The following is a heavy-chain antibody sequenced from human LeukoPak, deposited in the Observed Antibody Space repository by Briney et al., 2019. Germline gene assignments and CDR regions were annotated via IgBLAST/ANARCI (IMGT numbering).Heavy chain of an antibody. D-gene: IGHD3-3*01. CDR1: GFTFSSYG. CDR2: ISYDGRIK. V-gene: IGHV3-30*19. Sequence: GRSLRLSCAASGFTFSSYGMHWVRQAPGKGLEWAAVISYDGRIKYYADSVKGRFTISRDNSKNTLYLQMNSLGAEDTALYYCATEYYDFSTGKYWGGYDYWGQGTLVIVSS. J-gene: IGHJ4*02. CDR3: ATEYYDFSTGKYWGGYDY.